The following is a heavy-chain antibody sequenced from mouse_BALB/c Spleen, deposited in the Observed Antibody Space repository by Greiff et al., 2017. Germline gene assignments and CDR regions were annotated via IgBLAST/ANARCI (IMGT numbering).Heavy chain of an antibody. Sequence: VQVVESGAELARPGASVKLSCKASGYTFTSYWMQWVKQRPGQGLEWIGAIYPGDGDTRYTQKFKGKATLTADKSSSTAYMQLSSLASEDSAVYYCARWGVLGYFDVWGAGTTVTVSS. D-gene: IGHD2-14*01. CDR1: GYTFTSYW. CDR3: ARWGVLGYFDV. J-gene: IGHJ1*01. CDR2: IYPGDGDT. V-gene: IGHV1-87*01.